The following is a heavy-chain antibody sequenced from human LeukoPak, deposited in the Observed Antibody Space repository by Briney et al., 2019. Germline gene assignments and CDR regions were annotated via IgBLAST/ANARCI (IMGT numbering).Heavy chain of an antibody. CDR1: GLTFSSFE. V-gene: IGHV3-48*03. Sequence: PGGSLRLSCAASGLTFSSFEVNWVRQAPGKGLEWLSYISAIGSGSTIYYADSVKGRFTISRDNAKNSLYLQMNSLRAEDTAVYYCAREDYYDSLGYFDLWGRGTLVTVSS. D-gene: IGHD3-22*01. J-gene: IGHJ2*01. CDR3: AREDYYDSLGYFDL. CDR2: ISAIGSGSTI.